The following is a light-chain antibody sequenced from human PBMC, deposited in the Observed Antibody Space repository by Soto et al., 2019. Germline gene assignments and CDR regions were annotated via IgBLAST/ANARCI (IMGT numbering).Light chain of an antibody. Sequence: QSALTQPASVSGSPGQSITISCTGTSSDVGAYNYVSWYQQYPGKAPKPMIYEVSNRPSGVSNRYSGSKSGNTASLTISGLQAEDEADYYCSSYTSSSTLVFGGGTKLTVL. CDR1: SSDVGAYNY. V-gene: IGLV2-14*01. J-gene: IGLJ3*02. CDR2: EVS. CDR3: SSYTSSSTLV.